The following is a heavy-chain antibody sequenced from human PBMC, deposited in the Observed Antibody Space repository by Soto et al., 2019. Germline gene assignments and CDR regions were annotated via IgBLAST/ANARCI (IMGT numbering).Heavy chain of an antibody. CDR2: MNPNSGNT. J-gene: IGHJ4*02. V-gene: IGHV1-8*01. D-gene: IGHD6-6*01. CDR3: ARADIEYSSSSSDY. Sequence: ASVKVSCKSSGYTFTSYDINWVRQATGQGLEWMGWMNPNSGNTGYAQKFQGRVTMTRNTSISTAYMELSSLRSEDTAVYYCARADIEYSSSSSDYWGQGTLVTVSS. CDR1: GYTFTSYD.